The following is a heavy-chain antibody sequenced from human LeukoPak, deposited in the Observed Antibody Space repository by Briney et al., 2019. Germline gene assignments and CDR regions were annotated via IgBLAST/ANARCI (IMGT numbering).Heavy chain of an antibody. D-gene: IGHD3-10*01. V-gene: IGHV3-21*01. CDR1: GFTFSSYS. Sequence: GGSLRLSCAAAGFTFSSYSMNWVRQAPGKGLEWVSSISSSSSYIYYADSVKGRFTISRDNAKNSLYLQMNSLRAEDTAVYYCARDGVRATGDAFDIWGQGTMVTVSS. J-gene: IGHJ3*02. CDR2: ISSSSSYI. CDR3: ARDGVRATGDAFDI.